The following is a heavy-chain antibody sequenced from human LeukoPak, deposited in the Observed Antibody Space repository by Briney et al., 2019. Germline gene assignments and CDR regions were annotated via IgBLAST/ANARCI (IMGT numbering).Heavy chain of an antibody. CDR1: GGSISSYY. CDR2: IYYSGST. Sequence: SETLSLTCTVSGGSISSYYWSWIRQPPGKGLEWIGYIYYSGSTNYNPSLKSRVTISVDTSKNQFSLELSSVTAADTAVYYCAGVGSLRRGGLWGQGTLVTVSS. J-gene: IGHJ4*02. V-gene: IGHV4-59*01. D-gene: IGHD3-16*01. CDR3: AGVGSLRRGGL.